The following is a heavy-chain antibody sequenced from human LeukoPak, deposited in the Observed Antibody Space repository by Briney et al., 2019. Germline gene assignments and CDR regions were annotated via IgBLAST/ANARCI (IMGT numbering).Heavy chain of an antibody. CDR2: ISAYNGNT. Sequence: ASVKVSGKASGYTFTSYGISWVRQAPGQGLEWMGWISAYNGNTNYAQKLQGRVTMTTDTSTSTAYMELRSLRSDDTAVYYCARDTTYGDYVVGFDYWGQGTLVTVSS. CDR3: ARDTTYGDYVVGFDY. D-gene: IGHD4-17*01. J-gene: IGHJ4*02. V-gene: IGHV1-18*01. CDR1: GYTFTSYG.